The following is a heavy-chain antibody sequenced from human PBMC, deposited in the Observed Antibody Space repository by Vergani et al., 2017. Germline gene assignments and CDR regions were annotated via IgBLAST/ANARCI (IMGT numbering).Heavy chain of an antibody. V-gene: IGHV3-30-3*01. D-gene: IGHD3-22*01. Sequence: QVQLVESGGGVVQPGRSLRLSCAASGFTFSSYAMHWVRQAPGKGLEWVAVISYDGSNKYYADSVKGRFTISRDNSKNTLYLQMNSLRAEDTAVYYCARNFDYYDSSGYLPWGQGTLVTVSS. J-gene: IGHJ5*02. CDR3: ARNFDYYDSSGYLP. CDR1: GFTFSSYA. CDR2: ISYDGSNK.